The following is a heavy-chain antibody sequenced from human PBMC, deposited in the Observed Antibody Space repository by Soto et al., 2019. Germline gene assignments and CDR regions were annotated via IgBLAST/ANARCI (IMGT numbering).Heavy chain of an antibody. CDR3: ARQDYGDPYFDY. D-gene: IGHD4-17*01. J-gene: IGHJ4*02. V-gene: IGHV4-39*01. CDR1: GGSISSSSYY. CDR2: IYYSGST. Sequence: ASETLSLTCTVSGGSISSSSYYWGWIRQPPGKGLEWIGSIYYSGSTYYNPSLKSRVTISVDTSKNQFSLKLSSVTAADTAVYYCARQDYGDPYFDYWGQGTLVTVSS.